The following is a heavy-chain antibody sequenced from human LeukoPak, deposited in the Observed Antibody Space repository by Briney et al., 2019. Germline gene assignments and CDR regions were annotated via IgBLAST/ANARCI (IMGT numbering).Heavy chain of an antibody. V-gene: IGHV4-31*03. CDR1: GGSISSGGYY. J-gene: IGHJ4*02. CDR3: ARTPDFWSGYLFDY. CDR2: IYYSGST. Sequence: SETLSLTCTVSGGSISSGGYYWSWIRQHPGKGLEWIGYIYYSGSTYYNPSLKSRVTISVDTSKNQFSLKLSSVTAADTAAYYCARTPDFWSGYLFDYWGQGTLVTVSS. D-gene: IGHD3-3*01.